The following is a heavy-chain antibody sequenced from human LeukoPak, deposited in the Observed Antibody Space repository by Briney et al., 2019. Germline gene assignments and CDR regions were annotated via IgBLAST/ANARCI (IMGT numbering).Heavy chain of an antibody. V-gene: IGHV4-59*01. CDR1: GGSISSYY. J-gene: IGHJ4*02. D-gene: IGHD6-19*01. CDR3: ARVRNSSGWYFDY. Sequence: SETLSLTCTVSGGSISSYYWSWIRQPPGKGLEWIGYIYYSGSTNYNPSLKSQVTISVDTSKNQFSLKLSSVTAADTAVYYCARVRNSSGWYFDYWGQGTLVTVSS. CDR2: IYYSGST.